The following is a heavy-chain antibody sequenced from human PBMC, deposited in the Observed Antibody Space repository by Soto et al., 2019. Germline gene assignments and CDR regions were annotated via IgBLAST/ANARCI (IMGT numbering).Heavy chain of an antibody. D-gene: IGHD6-19*01. CDR3: AKGPNSSGWHYFDY. V-gene: IGHV3-23*01. CDR1: GFTVSSYA. Sequence: GGSLRLSCAASGFTVSSYAMSWVRQAPGKGLEWVSTVTGSGDNTYYADSVKGRFTISRDNSENTLYLQMISLRAEDVAIYYCAKGPNSSGWHYFDYWGQGTLVTVYS. CDR2: VTGSGDNT. J-gene: IGHJ4*02.